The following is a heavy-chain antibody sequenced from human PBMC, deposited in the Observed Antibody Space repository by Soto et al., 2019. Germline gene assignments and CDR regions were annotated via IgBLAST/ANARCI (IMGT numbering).Heavy chain of an antibody. D-gene: IGHD2-2*01. CDR2: ISSSSSYI. CDR3: ARVSYCSSTSCYVYYYYYYMDV. V-gene: IGHV3-21*01. CDR1: GFTFSSYS. J-gene: IGHJ6*03. Sequence: GASLRLSCAATGFTFSSYSMNWVRQAPGPVLEWVSSISSSSSYIYYADSVKGRFTISSDNAKYSLYVQMNSLRAEDTAVYYCARVSYCSSTSCYVYYYYYYMDVWGKGT.